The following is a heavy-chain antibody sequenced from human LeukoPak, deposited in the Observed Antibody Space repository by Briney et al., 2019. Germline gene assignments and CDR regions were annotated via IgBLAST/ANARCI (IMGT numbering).Heavy chain of an antibody. J-gene: IGHJ4*02. V-gene: IGHV1-69*06. CDR2: IIPIFGTA. CDR3: GRDPGYCSSTSCRREYYFDY. D-gene: IGHD2-2*01. CDR1: GGTFSSYA. Sequence: SVKVSCKASGGTFSSYAISWVRQAPGQGLERMGGIIPIFGTANYAQKFQGRVTITADKSTSTAYMELSSLRSEDTAVYYCGRDPGYCSSTSCRREYYFDYWGQGTLVTVSS.